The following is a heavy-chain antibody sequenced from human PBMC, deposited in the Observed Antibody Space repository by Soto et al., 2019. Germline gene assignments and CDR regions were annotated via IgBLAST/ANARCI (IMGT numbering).Heavy chain of an antibody. CDR3: TRVLGYTFEPGKTRYYAMDV. V-gene: IGHV1-69*01. D-gene: IGHD5-18*01. J-gene: IGHJ6*02. CDR2: LIPVFGSP. Sequence: QVQLVQSGAEVKKPGSSVTVSCKTSGGTFSKDAINWVRQAPGQGLEWMGLLIPVFGSPIYEQKFQGRIRITADESTSTAFIDLSSLRSEDTAVYYCTRVLGYTFEPGKTRYYAMDVWGQGTTVSVSS. CDR1: GGTFSKDA.